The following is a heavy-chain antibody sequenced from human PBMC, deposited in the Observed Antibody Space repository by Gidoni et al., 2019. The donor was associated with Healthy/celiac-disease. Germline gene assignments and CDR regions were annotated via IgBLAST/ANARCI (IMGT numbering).Heavy chain of an antibody. CDR3: ARGLRRGDVWSGYYSY. CDR2: INHSGST. V-gene: IGHV4-34*01. CDR1: GGSFSGYY. D-gene: IGHD3-3*01. Sequence: QVQLQQWGAGLLKPSETLSLTCAVYGGSFSGYYWSWIRQPPGKGLEWSGEINHSGSTNYNQSRKSRVTISVDTSKNQYSLKLSSVTAADTAVYYCARGLRRGDVWSGYYSYWGQGTLVTVSS. J-gene: IGHJ4*02.